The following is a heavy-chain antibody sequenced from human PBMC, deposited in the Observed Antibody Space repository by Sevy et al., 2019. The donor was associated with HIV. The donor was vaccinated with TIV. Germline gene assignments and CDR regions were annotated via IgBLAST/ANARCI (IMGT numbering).Heavy chain of an antibody. CDR3: ARNGGAYDTGFDP. D-gene: IGHD3-22*01. V-gene: IGHV3-48*03. Sequence: GESLKISCAGSGFTFSSYDMNWVRQAPGKGLEWISKISRSGSSIYYADSVKGRFTIARDNAKNSLNLQMNSLRAEDTALYYCARNGGAYDTGFDPWGQGTLVTVSS. CDR1: GFTFSSYD. CDR2: ISRSGSSI. J-gene: IGHJ5*02.